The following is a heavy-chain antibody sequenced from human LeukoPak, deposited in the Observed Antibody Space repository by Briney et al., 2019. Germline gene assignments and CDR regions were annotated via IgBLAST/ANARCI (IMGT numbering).Heavy chain of an antibody. CDR3: ARGPGYCSGGSCYEGGY. CDR2: INHSGST. CDR1: GGSFSGYY. Sequence: PSETLSLTCAVYGGSFSGYYWSWIRQPPGKGLEWIGEINHSGSTNYNPSPKSRVTISVDTSKNQFSLKLSSVTAADTAVYYCARGPGYCSGGSCYEGGYWGQGTLVTVSS. J-gene: IGHJ4*02. V-gene: IGHV4-34*01. D-gene: IGHD2-15*01.